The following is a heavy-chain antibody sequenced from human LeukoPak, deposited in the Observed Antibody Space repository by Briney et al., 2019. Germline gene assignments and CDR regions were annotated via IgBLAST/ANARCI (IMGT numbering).Heavy chain of an antibody. CDR2: TYYRSKRYN. D-gene: IGHD6-19*01. CDR3: ARVPSRGGVAVAGGFDY. Sequence: SQTLSLTCAISGDSVSSNSAAWNWIRQSPSRGPEWLGRTYYRSKRYNDYAVSVKSRITINPDTSKNQFSLQLNSVTPEDTALYYCARVPSRGGVAVAGGFDYWGQGTLVTVSS. V-gene: IGHV6-1*01. CDR1: GDSVSSNSAA. J-gene: IGHJ4*02.